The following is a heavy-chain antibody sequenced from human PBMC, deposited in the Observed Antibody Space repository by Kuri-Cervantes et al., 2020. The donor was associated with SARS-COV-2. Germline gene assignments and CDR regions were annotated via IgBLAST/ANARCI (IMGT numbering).Heavy chain of an antibody. D-gene: IGHD3-10*01. CDR3: ARGRGLIYFDY. J-gene: IGHJ4*02. CDR1: GFTFSSYA. CDR2: ISSSSSTI. V-gene: IGHV3-48*01. Sequence: GESLKSSGAASGFTFSSYAMHWVRQAPGKGLEWVSYISSSSSTIYYEDSVKGRFTISRDNSKNTLYLQMNSLRAEDTAVYYCARGRGLIYFDYWGQGTLVTVSS.